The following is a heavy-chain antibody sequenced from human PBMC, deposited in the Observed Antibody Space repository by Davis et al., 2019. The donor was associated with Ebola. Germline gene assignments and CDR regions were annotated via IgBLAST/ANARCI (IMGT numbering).Heavy chain of an antibody. CDR1: GGSFSDYY. D-gene: IGHD3-16*01. Sequence: ETLSLTCAVFGGSFSDYYWTWIRQPPGKGLEWIGEINHTGSTSYNPSLKSRVTISVDTSKNQFSLKLTSVTAADTAVYYCASFTFGRGGYWGQGTLVNVSS. CDR3: ASFTFGRGGY. CDR2: INHTGST. J-gene: IGHJ4*02. V-gene: IGHV4-34*01.